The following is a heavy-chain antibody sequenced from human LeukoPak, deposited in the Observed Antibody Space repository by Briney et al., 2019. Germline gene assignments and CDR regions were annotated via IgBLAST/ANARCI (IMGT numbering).Heavy chain of an antibody. J-gene: IGHJ6*03. CDR2: INPNSGGT. CDR3: ARDLRRRIVGSGYYMDV. V-gene: IGHV1-2*02. D-gene: IGHD3-3*01. Sequence: ASVKVSCKASGYTFTGYYMHWVRQAPGQGLEWMGWINPNSGGTNYAQKFQGRVTMTRDTSISTAYMELSRLRSDDTAVYYCARDLRRRIVGSGYYMDVWAKGPRSPSP. CDR1: GYTFTGYY.